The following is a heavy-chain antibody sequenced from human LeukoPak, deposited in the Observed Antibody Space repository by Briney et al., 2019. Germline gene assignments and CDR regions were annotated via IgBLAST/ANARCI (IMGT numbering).Heavy chain of an antibody. J-gene: IGHJ6*02. CDR3: AKDIERYFPHYYYYYGMDV. D-gene: IGHD3-9*01. CDR1: GFTFDDYA. CDR2: ISGDGGST. Sequence: GGSLRLSCAASGFTFDDYAMPWVRQAPGKGLEWVSLISGDGGSTYYADSVKGRFTISRDNSKNSLYLQMNSLRTEDTALYYCAKDIERYFPHYYYYYGMDVWGQGTTVTVSS. V-gene: IGHV3-43*02.